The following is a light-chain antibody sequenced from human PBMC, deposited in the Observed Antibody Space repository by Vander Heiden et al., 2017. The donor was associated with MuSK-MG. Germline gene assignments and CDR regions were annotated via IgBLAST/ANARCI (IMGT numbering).Light chain of an antibody. CDR2: AAS. CDR3: QQSYSTPRT. Sequence: DIQMTQSPSSLSASVGDRVTITCRASQSISSYLNWYQQKPGKAPKLLIYAASSLQGGVSSRFSGSASGTDFTLTISSLQPEDFATYYCQQSYSTPRTFGQGTKVEIK. V-gene: IGKV1-39*01. CDR1: QSISSY. J-gene: IGKJ1*01.